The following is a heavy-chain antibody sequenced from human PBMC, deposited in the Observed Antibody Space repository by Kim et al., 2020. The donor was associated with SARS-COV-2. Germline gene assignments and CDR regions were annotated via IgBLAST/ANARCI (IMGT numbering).Heavy chain of an antibody. CDR2: ITFGSDKM. V-gene: IGHV3-21*01. J-gene: IGHJ6*02. CDR1: GFTFSTFT. Sequence: GGSLRLSCAASGFTFSTFTMNWVRQAPGKGLEWVSSITFGSDKMYYADSVKGRFTISRDTAKSSLYLQMNSLRVEASALYYCVRGPQCTRTTCYYNGLDVWGQGTTVTVSS. CDR3: VRGPQCTRTTCYYNGLDV. D-gene: IGHD6-19*01.